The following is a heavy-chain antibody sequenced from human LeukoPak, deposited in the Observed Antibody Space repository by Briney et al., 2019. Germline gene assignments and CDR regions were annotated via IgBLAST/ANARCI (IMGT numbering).Heavy chain of an antibody. J-gene: IGHJ3*01. Sequence: ASVKVSCKASGYSFTNYYIHWVRQAPGQGLEWMGIINPSGGSTSYAQKFQGRVTMTRDTSATTVYMEVNSLRSEDTAMYYCATEWADAFDVWGQGTMVTVSS. D-gene: IGHD1-26*01. CDR1: GYSFTNYY. CDR3: ATEWADAFDV. V-gene: IGHV1-46*01. CDR2: INPSGGST.